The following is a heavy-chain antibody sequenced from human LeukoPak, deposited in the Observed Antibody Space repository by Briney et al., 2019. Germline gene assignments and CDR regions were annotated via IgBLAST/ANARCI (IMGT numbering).Heavy chain of an antibody. CDR2: IYHSGST. J-gene: IGHJ4*02. CDR1: GYSISSGYY. Sequence: PETLSLTCAVSGYSISSGYYWGWIRQPPGKGLEWIGSIYHSGSTYYNPSLKSRVTISVDTSKNQFSLKLSSVTAADTAVYYCARASGELRIDYWGQGTLVTVSS. CDR3: ARASGELRIDY. D-gene: IGHD2-15*01. V-gene: IGHV4-38-2*01.